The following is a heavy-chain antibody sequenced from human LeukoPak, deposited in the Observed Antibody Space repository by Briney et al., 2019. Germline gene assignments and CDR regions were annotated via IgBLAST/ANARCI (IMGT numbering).Heavy chain of an antibody. V-gene: IGHV1-2*02. D-gene: IGHD2-2*01. Sequence: ASVKVSCTASGYTFTGYYMHWVRQAPGQGLEWMGWINPNSGGTNYAQKFQGRVTMTRDTSISTAYMELSRLRSEDTAVYYCARDGGVVPAAILSGFDPWGQGTLVTVSS. J-gene: IGHJ5*02. CDR2: INPNSGGT. CDR1: GYTFTGYY. CDR3: ARDGGVVPAAILSGFDP.